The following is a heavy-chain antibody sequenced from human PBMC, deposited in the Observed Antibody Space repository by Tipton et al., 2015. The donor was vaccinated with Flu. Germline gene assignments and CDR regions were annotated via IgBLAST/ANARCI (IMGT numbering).Heavy chain of an antibody. J-gene: IGHJ4*02. D-gene: IGHD3-10*02. V-gene: IGHV4-38-2*01. Sequence: LRLSCSVSGDSVGSDYFWGWIRQPPGRGLEWIGNIYRSGPTYINPSLKSRLTISVDTSKNQFSLRLSSVTAADTAVYYCARHTGDSVRGVIDYWGQGTLVTVSS. CDR3: ARHTGDSVRGVIDY. CDR1: GDSVGSDYF. CDR2: IYRSGPT.